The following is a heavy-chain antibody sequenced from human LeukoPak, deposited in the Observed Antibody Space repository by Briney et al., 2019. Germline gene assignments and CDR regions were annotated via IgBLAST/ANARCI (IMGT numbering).Heavy chain of an antibody. D-gene: IGHD4-17*01. V-gene: IGHV3-23*01. CDR1: GFTFRNYA. CDR3: AKAAYGDYVNWFDP. CDR2: IAATSGST. J-gene: IGHJ5*02. Sequence: GGSLRLSCAASGFTFRNYAMNWVRQAPGKGLEWVSSIAATSGSTYYADSVKGRFTISRDNSKNTLYLQMNSLRAEDTALYYCAKAAYGDYVNWFDPWGQGTLVTVSS.